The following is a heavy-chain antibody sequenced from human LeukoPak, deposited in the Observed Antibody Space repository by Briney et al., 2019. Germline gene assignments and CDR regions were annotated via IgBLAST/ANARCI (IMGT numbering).Heavy chain of an antibody. CDR3: ARDRKWLGLDY. J-gene: IGHJ4*02. CDR2: IWYDGSNK. V-gene: IGHV3-33*01. D-gene: IGHD6-19*01. Sequence: PGGSLRLSCAASGSTFSSYGMHWVRQAPGKGLEWVAVIWYDGSNKYYADSVKGRFTISRDNSKNTLYLQMNSLRAEDTAVYYCARDRKWLGLDYWGQGTLVTVSS. CDR1: GSTFSSYG.